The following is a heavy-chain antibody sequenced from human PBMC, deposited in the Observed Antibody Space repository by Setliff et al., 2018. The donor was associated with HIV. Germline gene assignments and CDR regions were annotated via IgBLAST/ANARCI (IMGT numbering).Heavy chain of an antibody. CDR2: INGGNGNT. CDR3: ARGLRYFDWLTHLGAFEI. D-gene: IGHD3-9*01. J-gene: IGHJ3*02. V-gene: IGHV1-3*01. CDR1: GYTFTNYA. Sequence: ASVKVSCKVSGYTFTNYALHWVRQAPGQRLEWMGWINGGNGNTKYSQKFRDRVTITRDTSASTAYMELSSLRSEDTAVYYCARGLRYFDWLTHLGAFEIWGQGTMVTVSS.